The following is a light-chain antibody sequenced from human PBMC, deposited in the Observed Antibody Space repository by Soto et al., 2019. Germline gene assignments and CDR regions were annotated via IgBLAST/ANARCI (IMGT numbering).Light chain of an antibody. CDR1: NIGSKS. V-gene: IGLV3-21*01. Sequence: SYELTQPPSVSVAPGETARITCGGNNIGSKSVQWYQQKPGQAPVLVIYYDSHRPSGIPDRFSGSNSGTTATLTVSRVEAGDEADYYCQVWESGSGRHVLFGGGTKLTVL. J-gene: IGLJ2*01. CDR3: QVWESGSGRHVL. CDR2: YDS.